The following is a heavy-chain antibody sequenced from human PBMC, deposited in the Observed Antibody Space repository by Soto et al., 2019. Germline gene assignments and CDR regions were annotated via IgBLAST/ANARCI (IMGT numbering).Heavy chain of an antibody. CDR2: ISGSGGST. J-gene: IGHJ4*02. D-gene: IGHD3-9*01. CDR3: AKGRDYDILTGYYLPPIHY. CDR1: GFTFSSYA. V-gene: IGHV3-23*01. Sequence: GGSLRLSCAASGFTFSSYAMSWVRQAPGKGLEWVSAISGSGGSTYYADSVKGRFTISRDNSKNTLYLQMNSLRAEDTAVYYCAKGRDYDILTGYYLPPIHYWGQGTLVTVSS.